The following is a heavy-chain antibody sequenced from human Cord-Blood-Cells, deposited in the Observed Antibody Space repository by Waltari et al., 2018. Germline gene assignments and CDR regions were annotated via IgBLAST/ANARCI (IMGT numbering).Heavy chain of an antibody. D-gene: IGHD6-13*01. CDR3: ASTASSSWYY. CDR1: GGSISSSSYY. CDR2: IYYSGST. J-gene: IGHJ4*02. Sequence: QLQLQESGPGLVKPSETLSLTCTVSGGSISSSSYYWGWIRQPPGKGLEWIGSIYYSGSTYYNPPLKGRVPISVDTSKNQFSLKLSSVTAADTAVYYCASTASSSWYYWGQGTLVTVSS. V-gene: IGHV4-39*01.